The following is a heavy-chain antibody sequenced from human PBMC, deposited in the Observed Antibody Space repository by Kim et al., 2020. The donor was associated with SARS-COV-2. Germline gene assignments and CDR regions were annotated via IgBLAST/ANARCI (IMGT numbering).Heavy chain of an antibody. D-gene: IGHD5-18*01. J-gene: IGHJ4*02. Sequence: GGSLRLSCAASGFTFSSYGMHWVRQAPGKGLEWVAVIWYDGSNKYYADSVKGRFTISRDNSKNTLYLQMNSLRAEDTAVYYCARAPSSYGFPIDYWGQGTLVTVSS. CDR2: IWYDGSNK. V-gene: IGHV3-33*01. CDR3: ARAPSSYGFPIDY. CDR1: GFTFSSYG.